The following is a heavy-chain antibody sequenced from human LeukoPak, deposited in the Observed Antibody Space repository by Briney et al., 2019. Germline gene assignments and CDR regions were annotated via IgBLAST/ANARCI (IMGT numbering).Heavy chain of an antibody. CDR3: GRGPKAGGPHHDMDV. J-gene: IGHJ6*02. Sequence: PGGSLRLSCAASGFLVSSSYMNWVRQAPGKGLEWVSVLDSGGSTFYADSVKGRFTISRDTSKNTLYLHMNSLRADDTAVYYCGRGPKAGGPHHDMDVWGRGTTVTVSS. D-gene: IGHD2-15*01. V-gene: IGHV3-53*01. CDR2: LDSGGST. CDR1: GFLVSSSY.